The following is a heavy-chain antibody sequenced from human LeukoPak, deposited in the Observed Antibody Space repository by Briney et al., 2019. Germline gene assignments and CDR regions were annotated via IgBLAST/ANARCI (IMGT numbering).Heavy chain of an antibody. V-gene: IGHV4-34*01. CDR2: INHSGST. CDR1: GGSFSGYY. D-gene: IGHD3-22*01. Sequence: SESLSLTCAVYGGSFSGYYWSWSRQPPGKGLEWIGEINHSGSTNYNPSLKSRVTISVNTSKNHFSLKLSSVTAADTAVYYCARGQDSSSWYGTYYYDSSGSGIFDYWGQGALVSASS. J-gene: IGHJ4*02. CDR3: ARGQDSSSWYGTYYYDSSGSGIFDY.